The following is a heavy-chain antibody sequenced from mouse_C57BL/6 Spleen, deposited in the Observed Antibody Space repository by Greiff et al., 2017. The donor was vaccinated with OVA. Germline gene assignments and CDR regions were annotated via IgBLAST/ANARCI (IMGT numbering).Heavy chain of an antibody. Sequence: VQLKQPGAELVKPGASVKLSCKASGYTFTSYWMQWVKQRPGQGLEWIGEIDPSDSYTNYNQKFKGKATLTVDTSSSTAYMQLSSLTSEDSAVYYCARSYGSPYYFDYWGQGTTLTVSS. J-gene: IGHJ2*01. CDR2: IDPSDSYT. V-gene: IGHV1-50*01. CDR3: ARSYGSPYYFDY. CDR1: GYTFTSYW. D-gene: IGHD1-1*01.